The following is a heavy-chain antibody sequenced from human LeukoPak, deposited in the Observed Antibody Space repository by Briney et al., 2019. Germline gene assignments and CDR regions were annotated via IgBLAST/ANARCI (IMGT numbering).Heavy chain of an antibody. D-gene: IGHD1-26*01. J-gene: IGHJ1*01. V-gene: IGHV2-5*01. CDR2: ISWQYDN. CDR3: AHSTPSGRWAFQH. Sequence: KETGRTLVDLSQNLTLTFTSSGASLSTSGVGVGWIHQPPEKSLELRAHISWQYDNRYRPSLKSRLSITKDTSKNQVVPTMTNMDPVDTATYYCAHSTPSGRWAFQHWGQGTLVTVSS. CDR1: GASLSTSGVG.